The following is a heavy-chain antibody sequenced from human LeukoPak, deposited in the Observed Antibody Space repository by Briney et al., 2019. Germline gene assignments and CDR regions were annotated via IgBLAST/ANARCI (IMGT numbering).Heavy chain of an antibody. D-gene: IGHD6-13*01. CDR2: ISYDGSNK. V-gene: IGHV3-30-3*01. J-gene: IGHJ4*02. CDR1: GFTFSSYA. Sequence: PGRSLRLSCAASGFTFSSYAMHWVRQAPGKGLEWVAVISYDGSNKYYADSVKGRFTISRDNSKNTLYLQMNSLRAEDTAVYYCARDLAAAVSGVYWGQGTLVTVSS. CDR3: ARDLAAAVSGVY.